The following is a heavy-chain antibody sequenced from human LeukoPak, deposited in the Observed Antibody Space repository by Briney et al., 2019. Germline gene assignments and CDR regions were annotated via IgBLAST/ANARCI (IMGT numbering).Heavy chain of an antibody. Sequence: SETLSLTCTVSGGSISSYYWSWIRQPPGKGLEWIGYIYYSGSTNYNPSLKSRVTISVDTSKNQFSLKLSSVTAADTAVYYCARAVPLSGWYPLFDYWGQGTLVTVSS. V-gene: IGHV4-59*01. J-gene: IGHJ4*02. CDR3: ARAVPLSGWYPLFDY. CDR1: GGSISSYY. CDR2: IYYSGST. D-gene: IGHD6-19*01.